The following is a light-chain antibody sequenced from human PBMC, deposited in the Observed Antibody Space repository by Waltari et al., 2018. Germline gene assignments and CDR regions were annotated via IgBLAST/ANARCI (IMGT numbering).Light chain of an antibody. CDR1: QSVSSY. Sequence: EIVLTQSPATLSLSPGERATLSCRASQSVSSYFAWYQQKPGQAPRLRIYDASNRATGIPARFSGSGSGTDFTLTISSLEPEDFAVYYCQQRSNWPGTFGQGTKVEIK. CDR3: QQRSNWPGT. J-gene: IGKJ1*01. CDR2: DAS. V-gene: IGKV3-11*01.